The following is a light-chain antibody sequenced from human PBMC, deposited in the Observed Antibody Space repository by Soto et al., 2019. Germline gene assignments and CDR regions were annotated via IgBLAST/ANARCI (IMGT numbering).Light chain of an antibody. Sequence: DIQMTQSPSSLSASVGDRVTITCRASQSISSYLNWYQQKPGKAPKLLIYAASSLHSGVPSRFSGSGSGTDFTLTISSLQPEDFATYYCQQSYSLYTFGQGTKLEIK. CDR3: QQSYSLYT. J-gene: IGKJ2*01. V-gene: IGKV1-39*01. CDR2: AAS. CDR1: QSISSY.